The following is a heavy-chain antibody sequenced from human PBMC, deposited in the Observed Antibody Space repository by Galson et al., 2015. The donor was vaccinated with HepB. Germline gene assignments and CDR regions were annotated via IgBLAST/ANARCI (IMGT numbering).Heavy chain of an antibody. J-gene: IGHJ4*02. CDR3: ARDRSHSLDF. CDR2: ISANSGRT. V-gene: IGHV1-18*04. D-gene: IGHD2-15*01. CDR1: GYTFTSNG. Sequence: SVKVSCKAAGYTFTSNGISWVRQAPGRGLEWVGWISANSGRTTYAWRLLGRLTLTTDTTTSTAYTELRSLRSDDTAIYYCARDRSHSLDFWGQGTLVTVSS.